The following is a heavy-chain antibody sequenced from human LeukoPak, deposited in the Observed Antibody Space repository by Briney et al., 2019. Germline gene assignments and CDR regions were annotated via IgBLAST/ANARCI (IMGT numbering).Heavy chain of an antibody. CDR1: GVSMSAFQ. D-gene: IGHD2-8*01. J-gene: IGHJ4*02. Sequence: SETLSLTCTVSGVSMSAFQWSWVRQSPEKGLEWIGCVNTKGETNYNPSLKSRVITSVDTSKSQFSLRLTSVTAADTAVYYCATSNDAKIAPFDHWGQGALVTVSS. CDR2: VNTKGET. V-gene: IGHV4-4*09. CDR3: ATSNDAKIAPFDH.